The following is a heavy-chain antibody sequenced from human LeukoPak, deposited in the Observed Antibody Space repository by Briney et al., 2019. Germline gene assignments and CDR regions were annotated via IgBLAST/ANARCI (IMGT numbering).Heavy chain of an antibody. J-gene: IGHJ5*02. CDR2: INPSGGST. V-gene: IGHV1-46*01. CDR1: GYTFTSYY. Sequence: GASVKVSCKASGYTFTSYYMHWVRQAPGQGLEWMGIINPSGGSTSYAQKFQGRVTMTRDTSTSTVYMELSSLRSEDTAVYYCARAGPDRTSTMTTVTRGWFDPWGQGTLVTVPS. CDR3: ARAGPDRTSTMTTVTRGWFDP. D-gene: IGHD4-17*01.